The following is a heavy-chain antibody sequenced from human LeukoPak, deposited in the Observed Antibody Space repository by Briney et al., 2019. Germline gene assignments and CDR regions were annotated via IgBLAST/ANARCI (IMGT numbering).Heavy chain of an antibody. J-gene: IGHJ6*03. CDR2: IYHSGTT. CDR3: ARLYQQSKWKYYYYYMDV. CDR1: GYFISSGYY. V-gene: IGHV4-38-2*02. D-gene: IGHD1-1*01. Sequence: SETLSLTCTVSGYFISSGYYWGWSRQPRGKGLEWIGSIYHSGTTYYNPSLRSRVTISVDTSKNQFSLKLSSVTAADTAVYYCARLYQQSKWKYYYYYMDVGGKGTTVTVSS.